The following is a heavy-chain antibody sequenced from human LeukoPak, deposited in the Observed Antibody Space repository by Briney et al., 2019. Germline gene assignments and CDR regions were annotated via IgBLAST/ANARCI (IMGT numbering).Heavy chain of an antibody. J-gene: IGHJ4*02. CDR1: GGSISSNSYY. Sequence: SETLSLTCTVSGGSISSNSYYWGWIRQPPGKGLEWIGDISYSGSTYYNPSLKSRVTISVDASKNQFSLKLTSMTAADTAVYYCARGATSDHWGQGTLVTVSS. CDR2: ISYSGST. V-gene: IGHV4-39*07. D-gene: IGHD1-26*01. CDR3: ARGATSDH.